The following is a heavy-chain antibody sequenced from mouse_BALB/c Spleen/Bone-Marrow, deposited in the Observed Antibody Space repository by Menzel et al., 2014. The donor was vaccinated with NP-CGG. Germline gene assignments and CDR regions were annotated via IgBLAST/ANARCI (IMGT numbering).Heavy chain of an antibody. V-gene: IGHV5-17*02. J-gene: IGHJ3*01. CDR2: ISSGSNTI. CDR1: GFTFSSFG. CDR3: ARRGTMITAGPFAY. D-gene: IGHD2-4*01. Sequence: EVQRVESGGGLVQPGGSRKLSCAASGFTFSSFGMHWIRQAPEKGLEWVAYISSGSNTIYYEDTVKGRFTISRDNPKNTLXLXMTSLRSEDTAMYYCARRGTMITAGPFAYWGQGTLVTVSA.